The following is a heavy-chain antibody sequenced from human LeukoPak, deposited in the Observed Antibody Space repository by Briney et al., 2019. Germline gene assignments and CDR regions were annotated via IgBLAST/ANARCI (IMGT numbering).Heavy chain of an antibody. CDR3: ARDGLNWFDP. D-gene: IGHD5-12*01. V-gene: IGHV4-59*12. Sequence: SETLSLTCTVSGGSISSYYWSWIRQPPGKGLEWIGYIYYSGSTNYNPSLKSRVTISVDTSKNQFSLKLSSVTAADTAVYYCARDGLNWFDPWGQGTLVTVSS. CDR1: GGSISSYY. J-gene: IGHJ5*02. CDR2: IYYSGST.